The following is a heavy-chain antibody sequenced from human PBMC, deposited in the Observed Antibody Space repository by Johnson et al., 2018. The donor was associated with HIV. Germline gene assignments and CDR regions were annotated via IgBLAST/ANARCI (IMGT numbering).Heavy chain of an antibody. V-gene: IGHV3-30*09. CDR3: VREGYSSSSDAFDI. CDR1: GFTFNKFA. D-gene: IGHD6-6*01. CDR2: ISFDGSNK. Sequence: QMQLVESVGGVVQPGRSLTLSCAASGFTFNKFAMHWVRQAPGKGLEWLAFISFDGSNKYFGDSVECRFDISRENSKNSHYLHMNRLRPEDTAIYYCVREGYSSSSDAFDIWGQGTMVTVSS. J-gene: IGHJ3*02.